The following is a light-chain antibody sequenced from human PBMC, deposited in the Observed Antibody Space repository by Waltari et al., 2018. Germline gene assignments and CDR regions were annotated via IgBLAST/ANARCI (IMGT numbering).Light chain of an antibody. V-gene: IGKV3-11*01. CDR2: DAS. CDR3: QQRSNWPPVVT. Sequence: RATLSCRASQSVSSSLAWYQHKPGQSPRLLIYDASNRATGIPARFSGSGSGTDFTLTISSLEPEDFAVYYCQQRSNWPPVVTFGQGTRLEIK. J-gene: IGKJ5*01. CDR1: QSVSSS.